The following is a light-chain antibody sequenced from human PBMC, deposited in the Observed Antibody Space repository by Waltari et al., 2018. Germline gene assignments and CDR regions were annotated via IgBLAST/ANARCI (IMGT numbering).Light chain of an antibody. CDR3: SSYAGGNSWV. CDR1: SSDVGSYNY. Sequence: QSALTQPPSASGSPGQSLTISCAGTSSDVGSYNYVSWYQQLPGKAPKLIIYEATKLPSVVPDRFSGSKSGNTASLTISGLQPEDETDYYCSSYAGGNSWVFGGGTKLTVL. CDR2: EAT. J-gene: IGLJ3*02. V-gene: IGLV2-8*01.